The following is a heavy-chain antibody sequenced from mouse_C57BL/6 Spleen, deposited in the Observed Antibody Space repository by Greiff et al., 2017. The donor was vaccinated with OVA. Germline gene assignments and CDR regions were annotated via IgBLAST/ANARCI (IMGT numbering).Heavy chain of an antibody. CDR3: ARMAVVAYYFDY. V-gene: IGHV1-18*01. D-gene: IGHD1-1*01. Sequence: VQLQQSGPELVKPGASVKIPCKASGYTFTDYNMDWVKQSHGKSLEWIGDINPNNGGTIYNQKFKGKATLTVDKSSSTAYMELRSLTSEDTAVYYCARMAVVAYYFDYWGQGTTLTVSS. CDR2: INPNNGGT. CDR1: GYTFTDYN. J-gene: IGHJ2*01.